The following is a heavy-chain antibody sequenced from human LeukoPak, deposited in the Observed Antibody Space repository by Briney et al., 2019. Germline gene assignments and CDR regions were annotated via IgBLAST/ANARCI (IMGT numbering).Heavy chain of an antibody. J-gene: IGHJ3*02. CDR1: GYTFTSYG. Sequence: ASVKVSRKASGYTFTSYGISWVRQAPGQGLEWMGWISAYNGNTNYAQKLQGRVTITRNTSISTAYMELSSLRSEDTAVYYCARGGGFDWLSVLDAFDIWGQGTLVTVSS. D-gene: IGHD3-9*01. V-gene: IGHV1-18*01. CDR3: ARGGGFDWLSVLDAFDI. CDR2: ISAYNGNT.